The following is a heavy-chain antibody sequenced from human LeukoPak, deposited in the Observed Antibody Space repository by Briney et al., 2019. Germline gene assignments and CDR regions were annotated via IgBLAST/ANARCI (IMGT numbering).Heavy chain of an antibody. J-gene: IGHJ6*02. D-gene: IGHD6-6*01. CDR2: INHSGST. CDR3: ARGGIAARFYYYYGMDV. CDR1: GGSISSSSYY. Sequence: SETLSLTCTVSGGSISSSSYYWGWIRQPPGKGLEWIGEINHSGSTNYSPSLKSRVTISVDTSKNQFSLKLSSVTAADTAVYYCARGGIAARFYYYYGMDVWGQGTTVTVSS. V-gene: IGHV4-39*07.